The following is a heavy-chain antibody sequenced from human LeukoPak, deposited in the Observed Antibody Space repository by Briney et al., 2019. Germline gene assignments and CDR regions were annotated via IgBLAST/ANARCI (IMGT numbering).Heavy chain of an antibody. CDR3: ARENYYDDAGFDY. CDR1: GFTFSSYW. Sequence: PGGSLRLSCAASGFTFSSYWMSWVRQAPGKGLEWVSSISSSSSYIYYADSVKGRFTISRDNAKNSLYLQMNSLRAEDTAVYYCARENYYDDAGFDYWGQGTLVTVSS. CDR2: ISSSSSYI. D-gene: IGHD3-22*01. V-gene: IGHV3-21*01. J-gene: IGHJ4*02.